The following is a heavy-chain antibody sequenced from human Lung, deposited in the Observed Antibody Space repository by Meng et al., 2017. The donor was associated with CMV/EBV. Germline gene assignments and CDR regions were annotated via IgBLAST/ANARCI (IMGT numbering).Heavy chain of an antibody. J-gene: IGHJ6*02. D-gene: IGHD1-14*01. Sequence: GGSLRLFCAVSGFIDGSKYMTLVRQTPGKGLEWVSIIYTGGSASYADSVKGRITISRDNSKNTLLLQMNSLRAEDTAVYYCATQAPPGITDKDYFYYGMDVWGQGTTVTVSS. CDR2: IYTGGSA. V-gene: IGHV3-53*01. CDR3: ATQAPPGITDKDYFYYGMDV. CDR1: GFIDGSKY.